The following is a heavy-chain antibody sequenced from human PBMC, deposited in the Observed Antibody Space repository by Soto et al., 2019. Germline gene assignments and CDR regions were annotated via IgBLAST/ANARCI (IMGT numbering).Heavy chain of an antibody. CDR3: AREVLGKGGYGDYAYYYYMDV. J-gene: IGHJ6*03. Sequence: SETLSLTCTVSGGSISSYYWSWIRQPPGKGLEWIGYIYYSGSTNYNPSLKSRVTISVDTSKNQFSLKLSSVTAADTAVYYCAREVLGKGGYGDYAYYYYMDVWGKGTTVTVSS. CDR1: GGSISSYY. D-gene: IGHD4-17*01. V-gene: IGHV4-59*01. CDR2: IYYSGST.